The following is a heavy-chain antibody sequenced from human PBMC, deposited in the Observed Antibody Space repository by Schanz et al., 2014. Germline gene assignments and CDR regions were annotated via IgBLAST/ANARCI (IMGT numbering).Heavy chain of an antibody. J-gene: IGHJ4*02. CDR3: AGAFDSSGYYFDY. CDR1: GYTLSAYS. V-gene: IGHV1-46*03. Sequence: QVQLIQSGAEVKKPGASVKVSCTASGYTLSAYSLHWVRQAPGQGLEWMGIVNPSVRGTHFAREFQGRVTVTSDTSTSTVYMELSGLRSEDTAVYYCAGAFDSSGYYFDYWGQGTLVTVSP. CDR2: VNPSVRGT. D-gene: IGHD3-22*01.